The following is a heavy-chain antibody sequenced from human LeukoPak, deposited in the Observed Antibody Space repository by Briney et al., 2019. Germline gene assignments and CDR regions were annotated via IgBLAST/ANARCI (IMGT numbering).Heavy chain of an antibody. J-gene: IGHJ4*02. V-gene: IGHV3-53*01. CDR2: IYSGGNT. CDR1: GFTVSSSY. CDR3: ARDQDWNPY. Sequence: GGSLRLSCATSGFTVSSSYMSWVRQAPGKGLEWVSVIYSGGNTYYADSVKGRFTISRDNFKSTLYLQMNSLRVEDTAVYYCARDQDWNPYWGQGTQVTVSS. D-gene: IGHD1-1*01.